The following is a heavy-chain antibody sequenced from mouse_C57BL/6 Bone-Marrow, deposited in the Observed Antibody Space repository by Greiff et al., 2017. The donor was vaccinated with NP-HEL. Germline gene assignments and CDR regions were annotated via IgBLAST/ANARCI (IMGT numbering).Heavy chain of an antibody. Sequence: QVQLKESGAELVRPGTSVKVSCKASGYAFTNYLIEWVKQRPGQGLEWIGVINPGSGGTNYNEKFKGKATLTADKSSSTAYMQLSSLTSEDSAVYFCAREAYDYALDYWGQGTTLTVSS. D-gene: IGHD2-4*01. CDR1: GYAFTNYL. CDR3: AREAYDYALDY. J-gene: IGHJ2*01. V-gene: IGHV1-54*01. CDR2: INPGSGGT.